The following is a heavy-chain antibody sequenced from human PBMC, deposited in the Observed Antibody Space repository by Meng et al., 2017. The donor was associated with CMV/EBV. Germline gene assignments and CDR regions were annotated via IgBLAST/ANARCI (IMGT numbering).Heavy chain of an antibody. V-gene: IGHV3-33*06. Sequence: GGSLRLSCAASGFTFSSFGMHWVRQAPGEGLEWVAVIWYDGSNTYYADSVKVRFTITRDNSKNTLSLQMNSLRAEDTAVYYCAKDGRYFGVLRFLDEYDYWGQGTLVTVSS. D-gene: IGHD3-3*01. CDR2: IWYDGSNT. CDR3: AKDGRYFGVLRFLDEYDY. CDR1: GFTFSSFG. J-gene: IGHJ4*02.